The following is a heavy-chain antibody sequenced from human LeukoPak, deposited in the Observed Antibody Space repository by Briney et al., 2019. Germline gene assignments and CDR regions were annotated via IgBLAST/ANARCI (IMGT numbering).Heavy chain of an antibody. CDR3: ARLYYDSSGADY. CDR1: GFTFSSYA. CDR2: ISYVGSNK. V-gene: IGHV3-30-3*01. D-gene: IGHD3-22*01. J-gene: IGHJ4*02. Sequence: PGGSLRLSCAASGFTFSSYAMHWVRRAPGKGLEWVAGISYVGSNKYYADTVKGRFTISRDNSKNTLYLQMNSLRAEDTAVYYCARLYYDSSGADYWGQGTLVTVSS.